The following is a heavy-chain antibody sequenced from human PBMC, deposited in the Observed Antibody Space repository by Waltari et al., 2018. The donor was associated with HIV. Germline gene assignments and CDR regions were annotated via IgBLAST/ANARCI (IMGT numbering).Heavy chain of an antibody. J-gene: IGHJ4*02. Sequence: EVQLVESGGGLVQPGGSLRLSCAASGFTFSSYWMNWVRQAPGKGLEWVANIKQDGSEKHYVDSVKGRFTISRDNAKNSLYVQMSSLRAEDTAVYYCARAYYYDSSGYFSGAVVAWWYFDYWGQGTLVTVSS. CDR3: ARAYYYDSSGYFSGAVVAWWYFDY. CDR2: IKQDGSEK. V-gene: IGHV3-7*01. CDR1: GFTFSSYW. D-gene: IGHD3-22*01.